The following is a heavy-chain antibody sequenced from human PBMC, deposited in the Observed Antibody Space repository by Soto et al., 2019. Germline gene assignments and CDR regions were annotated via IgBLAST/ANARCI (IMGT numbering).Heavy chain of an antibody. Sequence: EVQLVESGGGLVKPGGSLRLSCAASGFTFSSYSMNWVRQTPGKGLEWVSSISSSSSYIYYADSVKGRFTISRDNAQNLLYLQMNILRAEDTAVYYCASDSGSYFDYWGQGTLVSVSS. CDR2: ISSSSSYI. CDR3: ASDSGSYFDY. CDR1: GFTFSSYS. D-gene: IGHD1-26*01. J-gene: IGHJ4*02. V-gene: IGHV3-21*01.